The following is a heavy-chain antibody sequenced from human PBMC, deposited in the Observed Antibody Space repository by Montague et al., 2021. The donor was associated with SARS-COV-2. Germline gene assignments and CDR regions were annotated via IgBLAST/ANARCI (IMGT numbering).Heavy chain of an antibody. V-gene: IGHV3-11*03. J-gene: IGHJ4*02. CDR3: ARIFLVEPHGIALYYFDY. CDR1: GFTFGDYY. CDR2: ISSGSHYT. Sequence: SLRLSCAASGFTFGDYYMTLFRQAPVKGLEWISDISSGSHYTNYSDSVRGRFTISRDDAKKSLYLDMDSLRAEDTAVYYCARIFLVEPHGIALYYFDYWGQGALVTVSS. D-gene: IGHD6-13*01.